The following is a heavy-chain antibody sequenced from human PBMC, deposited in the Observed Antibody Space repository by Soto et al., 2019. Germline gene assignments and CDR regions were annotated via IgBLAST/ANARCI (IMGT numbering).Heavy chain of an antibody. CDR2: ISYDGSNK. V-gene: IGHV3-30*18. D-gene: IGHD3-22*01. Sequence: GGSLRLSCAASGFTFSSYGMHWVRQAPGKGLEWAAVISYDGSNKYYADSVKGRFTISRDNSKNTLYLQMNSLRAEDTAVYYCAKGITMIVVVPNDAFDIWGQGTMVTVSS. CDR3: AKGITMIVVVPNDAFDI. J-gene: IGHJ3*02. CDR1: GFTFSSYG.